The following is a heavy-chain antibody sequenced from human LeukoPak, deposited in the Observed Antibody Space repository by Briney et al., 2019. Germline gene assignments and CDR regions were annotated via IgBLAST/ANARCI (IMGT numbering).Heavy chain of an antibody. CDR1: GFIFSSCG. V-gene: IGHV3-30*02. D-gene: IGHD4-17*01. Sequence: PGGSLRLSCAASGFIFSSCGMHWVRQAPGKGLEWVAFIRYDGSKKYYADSVKGRFTISRHNSKNTLYLQMNSLRSEDTAVYYCARGRRRGTTVTPFDYWGQGTLVTVSS. CDR3: ARGRRRGTTVTPFDY. J-gene: IGHJ4*02. CDR2: IRYDGSKK.